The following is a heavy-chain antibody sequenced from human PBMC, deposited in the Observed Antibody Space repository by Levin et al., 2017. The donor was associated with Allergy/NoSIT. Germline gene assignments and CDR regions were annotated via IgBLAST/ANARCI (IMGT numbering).Heavy chain of an antibody. D-gene: IGHD6-13*01. V-gene: IGHV5-10-1*01. CDR2: IDPSDSYT. J-gene: IGHJ6*03. CDR1: GYSFTSYW. Sequence: KVSCKGSGYSFTSYWISWVRQMPGKGLEWMGRIDPSDSYTNYSPSFQGHVTISADKSISTAYLQWSSLKASDTAMYYCARQYSSSWYEVRYYYYYMDVWGKGTTVTVSS. CDR3: ARQYSSSWYEVRYYYYYMDV.